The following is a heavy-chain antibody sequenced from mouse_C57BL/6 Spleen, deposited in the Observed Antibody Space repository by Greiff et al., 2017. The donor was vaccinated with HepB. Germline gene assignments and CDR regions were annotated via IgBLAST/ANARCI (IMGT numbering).Heavy chain of an antibody. CDR1: GFTFSSYG. Sequence: EVQVVESGGDLVKPGGSLKLSCAASGFTFSSYGMSWVRQTPDKRLEWVATISSGGSYTYYPDSVKGRFTISRDNAKNTLYLQMSSLKSEDTAMYYCARQWFYGSSPYWYFDVWGTRTTVTVSS. V-gene: IGHV5-6*01. CDR2: ISSGGSYT. D-gene: IGHD1-1*01. J-gene: IGHJ1*03. CDR3: ARQWFYGSSPYWYFDV.